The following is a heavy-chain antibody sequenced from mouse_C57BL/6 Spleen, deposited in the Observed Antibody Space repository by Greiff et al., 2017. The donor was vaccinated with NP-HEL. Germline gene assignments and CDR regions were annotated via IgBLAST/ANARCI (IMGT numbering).Heavy chain of an antibody. CDR2: ISSGSSTI. J-gene: IGHJ4*01. CDR1: GFTFSDYG. V-gene: IGHV5-17*01. D-gene: IGHD4-1*01. CDR3: ARLGAGTWEDAMDY. Sequence: EVQLVESGGGLVKPGGSLKLSCAASGFTFSDYGMHWVRQAPEKGLEWVAYISSGSSTIYYADTVKDRFTISRDNAKNTLFLQMTSLRSEDTAMYYCARLGAGTWEDAMDYWGQGTSVTVSS.